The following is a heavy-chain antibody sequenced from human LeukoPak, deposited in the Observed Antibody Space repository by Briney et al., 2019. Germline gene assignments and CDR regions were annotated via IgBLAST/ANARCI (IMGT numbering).Heavy chain of an antibody. Sequence: GGSLRLSCAVSGITLSNYGMSWVRQAPGKGLGWVAGLSGSGGGTNYADSVQGRFTISRDNPKNTLYLQMNSLRAEDTAVYFCAKRGVVIRVFLVGFHKEAYYFDSWGQGALVTVSS. D-gene: IGHD3-10*01. J-gene: IGHJ4*02. CDR1: GITLSNYG. CDR3: AKRGVVIRVFLVGFHKEAYYFDS. V-gene: IGHV3-23*01. CDR2: LSGSGGGT.